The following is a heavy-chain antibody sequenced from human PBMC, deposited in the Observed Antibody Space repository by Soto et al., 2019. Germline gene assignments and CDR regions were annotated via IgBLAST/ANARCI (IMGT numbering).Heavy chain of an antibody. Sequence: ASVKVSCKSSGGTFSSFINYPINWVRQGPGEGFEWMGGIVPNVGTVNYAQKFRGKVTITADKSTGTAYMELSSLRSEDTALYYCARRDTSGFLRYFDNWGQGTQVTVSS. J-gene: IGHJ4*02. V-gene: IGHV1-69*06. CDR2: IVPNVGTV. D-gene: IGHD3-3*01. CDR1: GGTFSSFINYP. CDR3: ARRDTSGFLRYFDN.